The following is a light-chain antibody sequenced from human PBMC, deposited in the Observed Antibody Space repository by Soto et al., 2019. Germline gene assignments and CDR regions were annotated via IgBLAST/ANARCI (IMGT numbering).Light chain of an antibody. CDR1: SSNIGGNS. Sequence: SALPRPPSVSAAPGQRVTICSSGSSSNIGGNSVSWYQQLPGTAPKLLMYDDDKRPSGIPDRFSGSKSGTSATLGITGFQTGDEADYYCGSWDSSLSAYVFGTGTKVTVL. J-gene: IGLJ1*01. CDR2: DDD. V-gene: IGLV1-51*01. CDR3: GSWDSSLSAYV.